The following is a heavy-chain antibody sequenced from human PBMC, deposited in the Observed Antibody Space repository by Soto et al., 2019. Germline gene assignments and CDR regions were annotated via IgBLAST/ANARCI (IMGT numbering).Heavy chain of an antibody. J-gene: IGHJ4*02. D-gene: IGHD3-9*01. CDR3: ARGPNILTGYYIAY. Sequence: QVQLQESGPGLVKPSETLSLTCTVSGGSISSYYWSWIRQPPGKGLEWIGYIYYSGSTNYNPSLKSRVTISVDTSKNQFSLKRSSVTAADTAVYYCARGPNILTGYYIAYWGQGTLVTVSS. V-gene: IGHV4-59*01. CDR1: GGSISSYY. CDR2: IYYSGST.